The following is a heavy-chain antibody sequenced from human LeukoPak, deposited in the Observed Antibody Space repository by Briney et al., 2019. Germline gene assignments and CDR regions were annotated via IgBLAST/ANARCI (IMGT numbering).Heavy chain of an antibody. J-gene: IGHJ4*02. CDR3: ARVGYCSSTSCGYFDY. Sequence: GASVKVSCKASGYTFTGYGISWVRQAPGQGLEWMGWISAYNGNTNYAQKLQGRVTMTTDTSTSTAYMELRSLRSDDTAVYYCARVGYCSSTSCGYFDYWGQGTLVTVSS. CDR2: ISAYNGNT. CDR1: GYTFTGYG. V-gene: IGHV1-18*01. D-gene: IGHD2-2*01.